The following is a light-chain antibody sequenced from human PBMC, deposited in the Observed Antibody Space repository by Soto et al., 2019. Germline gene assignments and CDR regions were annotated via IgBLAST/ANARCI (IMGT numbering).Light chain of an antibody. CDR2: DAS. J-gene: IGKJ4*01. Sequence: DIQMTQSPSTLSASVGDRVTITCRASQSVGSWLAWYQQKPGKAPKLLIFDASTLESGVPSRFSGSGSGTEFTLTINSLQPDDFASYHCQQYNSFSREVSFGGGTKVEIK. CDR3: QQYNSFSREVS. V-gene: IGKV1-5*01. CDR1: QSVGSW.